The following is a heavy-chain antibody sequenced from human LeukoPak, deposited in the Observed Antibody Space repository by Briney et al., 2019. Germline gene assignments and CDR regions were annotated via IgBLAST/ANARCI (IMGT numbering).Heavy chain of an antibody. CDR3: ASSYGGNSGY. CDR1: GGSFSGYY. CDR2: INHSGST. D-gene: IGHD4-23*01. J-gene: IGHJ4*02. V-gene: IGHV4-34*01. Sequence: SETLSLTCAVYGGSFSGYYWSWIRQPPGKGLEWIGEINHSGSTNYNPSLTSRVTISVDKSKNQFSLKLSSVTAADTAVYYCASSYGGNSGYWGQGTLVTVSS.